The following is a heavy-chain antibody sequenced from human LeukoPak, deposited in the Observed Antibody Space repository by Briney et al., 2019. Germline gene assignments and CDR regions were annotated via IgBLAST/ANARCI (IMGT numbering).Heavy chain of an antibody. Sequence: SETLSLTCTVSGGSIRNYYWSWIRQPPGKGLEWIGYVYYSGSTNYNPSLKSRVTISVDTSKNQFSLKLSSVTAADTAVYYCARNVGILEGFDPWGQGTLVTVSS. CDR1: GGSIRNYY. CDR3: ARNVGILEGFDP. J-gene: IGHJ5*02. CDR2: VYYSGST. V-gene: IGHV4-59*01. D-gene: IGHD2-15*01.